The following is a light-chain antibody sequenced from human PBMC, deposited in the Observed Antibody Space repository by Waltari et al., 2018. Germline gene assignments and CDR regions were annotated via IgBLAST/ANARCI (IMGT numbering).Light chain of an antibody. V-gene: IGKV1-5*03. J-gene: IGKJ2*01. Sequence: DIQMTQSPSTLSASVRDRVTITCRASQSISSWLAWYQQNPGKAPKLLIYRASSLESGVPSRFSGSGSGTEFTLTISSLQPDDFATYYCQQYNSYSRTFGQGTKLEIK. CDR1: QSISSW. CDR2: RAS. CDR3: QQYNSYSRT.